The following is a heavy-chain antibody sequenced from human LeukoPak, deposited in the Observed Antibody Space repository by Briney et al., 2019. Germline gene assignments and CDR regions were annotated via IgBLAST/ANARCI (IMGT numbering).Heavy chain of an antibody. D-gene: IGHD6-13*01. J-gene: IGHJ4*02. CDR2: IYYSGST. CDR1: GGSISSYY. CDR3: ARQEYSSSWYRKYFDY. Sequence: SETLSLTCTVSGGSISSYYWSWIRQPPGKGLEWIGYIYYSGSTNYNPSLKSRVTISVDTSKNQFSLKLSSVTAADTAVYYCARQEYSSSWYRKYFDYWGQGTLVTVSS. V-gene: IGHV4-59*08.